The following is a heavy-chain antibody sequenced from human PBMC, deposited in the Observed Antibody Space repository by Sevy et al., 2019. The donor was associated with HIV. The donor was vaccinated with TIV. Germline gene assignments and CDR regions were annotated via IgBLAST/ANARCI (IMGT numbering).Heavy chain of an antibody. CDR3: ARGAQSAFDI. CDR1: GDSVSSNNVA. Sequence: SQTLSLTCAISGDSVSSNNVAWNWIRQSPSRGLEWLGRTYYMSRWYNDYALPVKSRITINPDTSKNQFPLQLNSVTPEDTAVYYCARGAQSAFDIWGQGTMVTVSS. CDR2: TYYMSRWYN. J-gene: IGHJ3*02. V-gene: IGHV6-1*01.